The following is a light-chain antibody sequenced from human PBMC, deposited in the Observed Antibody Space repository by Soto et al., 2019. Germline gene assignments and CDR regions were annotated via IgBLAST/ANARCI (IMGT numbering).Light chain of an antibody. CDR3: CSYAGSYTVM. CDR1: SSDVGGYNY. Sequence: QSALTQPRSVSGSPGRTVTISCTGTSSDVGGYNYVSWYQQHPGKAPKLMIYDVSKRPSEVPDRFSGSKSGNTASLTISGLRTEDEADYYCCSYAGSYTVMFGGGTQLTVL. V-gene: IGLV2-11*01. CDR2: DVS. J-gene: IGLJ7*01.